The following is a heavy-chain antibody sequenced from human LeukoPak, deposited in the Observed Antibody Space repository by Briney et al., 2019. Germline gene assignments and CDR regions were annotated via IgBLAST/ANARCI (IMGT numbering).Heavy chain of an antibody. Sequence: SETLSLTCTVSGGSISSYYWSWLRQPAGKGLEWLGRIYSRGSTNYNPSLKSRVTMSVDTFKNQFSLKLSSVTAADTAVYYCAGEGHYYDSSGYYYGGEDYWGQGTLVTVSS. CDR2: IYSRGST. D-gene: IGHD3-22*01. J-gene: IGHJ4*02. CDR1: GGSISSYY. V-gene: IGHV4-4*07. CDR3: AGEGHYYDSSGYYYGGEDY.